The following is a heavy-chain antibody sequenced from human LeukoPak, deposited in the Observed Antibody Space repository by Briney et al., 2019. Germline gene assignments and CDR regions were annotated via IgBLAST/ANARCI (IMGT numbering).Heavy chain of an antibody. CDR2: IWYDGSNK. Sequence: PGRSLRLSCAASGFTFSSYGMHWVRQAPGKGLEWVAVIWYDGSNKYYADSVKGRFTISRDNFKNTLYLQMNSLRAEDTAVYYCARDPQYCSGGSCYHGFWFDPWGQGTLVTVSS. D-gene: IGHD2-15*01. J-gene: IGHJ5*02. V-gene: IGHV3-33*01. CDR1: GFTFSSYG. CDR3: ARDPQYCSGGSCYHGFWFDP.